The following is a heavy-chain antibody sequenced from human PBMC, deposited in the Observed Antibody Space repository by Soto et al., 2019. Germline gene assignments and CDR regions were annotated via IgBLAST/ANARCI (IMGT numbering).Heavy chain of an antibody. Sequence: EVQLVESGGGLVQPGRSLRLSCAASGFTFDDYAMHWVRQAPGKGLEWVSGISWNSGSIGYADSVKGRFTISRDNAKNSPYLQMNSLRAEDTALYYCAKDRDDILTGRFDYWGQGTLVTVSS. D-gene: IGHD3-9*01. V-gene: IGHV3-9*01. CDR3: AKDRDDILTGRFDY. CDR1: GFTFDDYA. J-gene: IGHJ4*02. CDR2: ISWNSGSI.